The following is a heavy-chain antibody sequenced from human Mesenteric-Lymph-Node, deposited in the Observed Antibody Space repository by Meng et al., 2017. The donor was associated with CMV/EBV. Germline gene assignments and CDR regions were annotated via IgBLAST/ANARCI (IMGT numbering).Heavy chain of an antibody. V-gene: IGHV4-39*01. Sequence: HLRLLAARKPLVKPPQPLPLSCCISANSTSNSTYYWTWIRQPPGKGLDWIGSVHHSGTTYHNPSLKGRLTISVDTSANLFSLRLTTVTAADTATYYCARRGNYDSDYSEYWGQGTLVTVSS. J-gene: IGHJ4*02. CDR2: VHHSGTT. D-gene: IGHD3-22*01. CDR1: ANSTSNSTYY. CDR3: ARRGNYDSDYSEY.